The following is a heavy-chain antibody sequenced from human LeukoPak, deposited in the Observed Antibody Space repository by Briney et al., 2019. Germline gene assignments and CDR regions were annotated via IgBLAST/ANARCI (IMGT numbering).Heavy chain of an antibody. V-gene: IGHV3-23*01. D-gene: IGHD3-9*01. CDR2: ITGSGGST. CDR1: GFTFSSYT. J-gene: IGHJ3*02. CDR3: AKPAPGYDILTGTAGAFDI. Sequence: GGSLRLSCAASGFTFSSYTMSWVRQAPGKGLEWVSAITGSGGSTYYADSVKGRFTISRDNSKNTLYLQMNSLRAEDTAVYYCAKPAPGYDILTGTAGAFDIWGQGTMVTVSS.